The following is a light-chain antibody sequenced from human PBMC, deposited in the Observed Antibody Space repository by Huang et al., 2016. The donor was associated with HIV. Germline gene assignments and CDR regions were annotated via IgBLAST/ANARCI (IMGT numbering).Light chain of an antibody. CDR1: QSISSS. Sequence: DIQMTQSPSSLSASVGDRVIITCRASQSISSSLNWYQQQPGKAPNLLIYAASSLQSGGPSRFSGSGSGTDFTRTIRSLQPEDFATYYCQQSYSNTFTFGDGTKVDVK. J-gene: IGKJ3*01. CDR3: QQSYSNTFT. CDR2: AAS. V-gene: IGKV1-39*01.